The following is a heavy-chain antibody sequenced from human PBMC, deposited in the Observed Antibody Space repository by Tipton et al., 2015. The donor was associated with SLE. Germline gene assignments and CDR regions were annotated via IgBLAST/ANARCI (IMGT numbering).Heavy chain of an antibody. Sequence: TLSLTCSVSGGSISSYYWTWIRQPPGKGLEWIGYIYYTGITNYNPSLKSRVTLSVDTYRNQFSLELTSVTAADTAVYYCARQRLRLLSPLDAWGQGTTVTVS. V-gene: IGHV4-59*08. CDR1: GGSISSYY. CDR3: ARQRLRLLSPLDA. J-gene: IGHJ6*02. D-gene: IGHD3-10*01. CDR2: IYYTGIT.